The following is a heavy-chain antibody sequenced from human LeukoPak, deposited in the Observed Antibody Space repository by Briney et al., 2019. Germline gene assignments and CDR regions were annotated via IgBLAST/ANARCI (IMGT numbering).Heavy chain of an antibody. CDR2: INTNTGNP. CDR1: GYTFTSYA. J-gene: IGHJ6*03. CDR3: ARGGDRVRGRIYYYYYYMDV. Sequence: GAPVKVSCKASGYTFTSYAMNWVRQAPGQGLEWMGWINTNTGNPTYAQGFTGRFVFSLDTSVSTAYLQISSLKAEDTAVYYCARGGDRVRGRIYYYYYYMDVWGKGTTVTVSS. V-gene: IGHV7-4-1*02. D-gene: IGHD3-10*01.